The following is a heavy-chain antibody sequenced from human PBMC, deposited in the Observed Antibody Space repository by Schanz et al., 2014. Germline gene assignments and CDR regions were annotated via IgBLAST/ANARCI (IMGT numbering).Heavy chain of an antibody. CDR2: FIPILDVG. CDR1: RSTFSSYT. J-gene: IGHJ6*02. CDR3: ARGPAQGYSYGHNIGAYYYGMDV. V-gene: IGHV1-69*02. D-gene: IGHD5-18*01. Sequence: QVQLVQSGADVKKPGSSVKVSCKASRSTFSSYTISWVRQARGQGLEWVGRFIPILDVGNYAQQFQGRVTITADKSTSTASMEQSSLRSEDTAVYYCARGPAQGYSYGHNIGAYYYGMDVWGQGTTVTVSS.